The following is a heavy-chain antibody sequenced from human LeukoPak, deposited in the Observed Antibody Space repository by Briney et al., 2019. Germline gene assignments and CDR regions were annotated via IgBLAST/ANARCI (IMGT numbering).Heavy chain of an antibody. V-gene: IGHV4-4*09. CDR1: GGSISSYY. CDR3: ARHKGTLADFDY. J-gene: IGHJ4*02. CDR2: IYTSGST. Sequence: PSETLSLTRTVSGGSISSYYWSWIRQPPGKGLEWIGYIYTSGSTNYNPSLKSRVTISVDTSKNQFSLKLSSVTAADTAVYYCARHKGTLADFDYWGQGTLVTVSS.